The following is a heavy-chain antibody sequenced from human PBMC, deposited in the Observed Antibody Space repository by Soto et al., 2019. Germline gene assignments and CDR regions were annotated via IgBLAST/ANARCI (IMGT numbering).Heavy chain of an antibody. CDR2: ISYDGSSK. CDR3: AKDAPKPPHYYYGMDV. V-gene: IGHV3-30*18. CDR1: GFMFSIYG. J-gene: IGHJ6*04. Sequence: QVQLVESGGGVVQPGRSLRLSCAGSGFMFSIYGIHWVRQAPGKGLEWVAVISYDGSSKYYADSVKGRFTVSRDNSRDTAYLQMDSLRAEDTAVYFCAKDAPKPPHYYYGMDVWGKGTTVTISS.